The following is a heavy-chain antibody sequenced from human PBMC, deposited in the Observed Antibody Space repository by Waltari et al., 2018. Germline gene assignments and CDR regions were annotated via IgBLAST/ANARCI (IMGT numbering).Heavy chain of an antibody. CDR1: GYTFTSYG. D-gene: IGHD3-22*01. J-gene: IGHJ3*02. CDR2: ISAYNGNT. V-gene: IGHV1-18*01. Sequence: QVQLVQSGAEVKKPGDSVKVSCKASGYTFTSYGISWVRQAPGQGLEWMGWISAYNGNTNYAQKLQGRVTMTTDTSTSTAYMELRSLRSDDTAVYYCARDIPTLYYYDSSGYYSNAFDIWGQGTMVTVSS. CDR3: ARDIPTLYYYDSSGYYSNAFDI.